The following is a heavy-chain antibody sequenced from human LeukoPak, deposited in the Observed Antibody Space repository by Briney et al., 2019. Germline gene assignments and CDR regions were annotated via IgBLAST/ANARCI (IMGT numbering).Heavy chain of an antibody. Sequence: GESLKISCKGSGYSFTNYWITWVRQMPGKGLEWMGRIDPSDSYTNYSPSFQGHVTISADKSITIAYLQWSSLKASDTAMYYCARTRGYGYGPPFDFWGQGTLVTVSS. D-gene: IGHD5-18*01. CDR3: ARTRGYGYGPPFDF. J-gene: IGHJ4*02. V-gene: IGHV5-10-1*01. CDR2: IDPSDSYT. CDR1: GYSFTNYW.